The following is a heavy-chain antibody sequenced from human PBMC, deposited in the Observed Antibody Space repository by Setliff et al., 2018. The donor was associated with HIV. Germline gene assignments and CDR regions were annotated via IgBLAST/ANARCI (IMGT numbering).Heavy chain of an antibody. CDR1: GYTFTGYY. D-gene: IGHD3-3*01. Sequence: ASVKPCKASGYTFTGYYMHWVRQAPGQGPEWLGRINPKSGGTRYAQKFQGRVSMTRDTAISTAYMELSRLRSDDSAVYYCARLPFITIFGVLNGDDGFDIWGQGTMVTVSS. J-gene: IGHJ3*02. CDR2: INPKSGGT. V-gene: IGHV1-2*06. CDR3: ARLPFITIFGVLNGDDGFDI.